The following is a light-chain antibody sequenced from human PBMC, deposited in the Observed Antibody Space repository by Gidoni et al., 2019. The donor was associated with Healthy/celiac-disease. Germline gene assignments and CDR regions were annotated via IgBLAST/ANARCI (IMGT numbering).Light chain of an antibody. J-gene: IGLJ3*02. V-gene: IGLV2-14*01. CDR2: EVS. CDR3: SSYTSGSTLV. CDR1: SSYVGGYNY. Sequence: QSALTQPASVSGSPGQSITISCTRTSSYVGGYNYVSWYQQHPGKAPKLMIYEVSNRPSGVSNRFSGSKSGNTASLTISGLQAEDEADYYCSSYTSGSTLVFGGGTKLTVL.